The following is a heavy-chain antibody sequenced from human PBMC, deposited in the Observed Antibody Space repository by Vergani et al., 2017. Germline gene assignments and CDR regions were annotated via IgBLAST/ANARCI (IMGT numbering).Heavy chain of an antibody. Sequence: VQLVESGGGVVQPGRSLRLSCAASGFTFSSYGMHWVRQAPGKGLEWVANIKQDGSEKYYVDSVKGRFTISRDNAKNSLYLQMNSLRAEDTAVYYCARRLWSGYDRFAFDIWGQGTMVTVSS. V-gene: IGHV3-7*01. CDR2: IKQDGSEK. D-gene: IGHD5-12*01. CDR3: ARRLWSGYDRFAFDI. CDR1: GFTFSSYG. J-gene: IGHJ3*02.